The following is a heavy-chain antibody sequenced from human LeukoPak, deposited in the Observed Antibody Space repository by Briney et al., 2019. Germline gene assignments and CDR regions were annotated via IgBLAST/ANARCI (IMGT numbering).Heavy chain of an antibody. CDR1: GGSISSYY. Sequence: SETLSLTCTVSGGSISSYYWSWIRQPAGKGLEWIGRIYTSGSTNYNPSLKSRVTMSVDTSKNQFSLKLSSVTAADTAVYCCARMGPYYYDSSGYLDYWGQGTLVTVSS. D-gene: IGHD3-22*01. CDR2: IYTSGST. CDR3: ARMGPYYYDSSGYLDY. V-gene: IGHV4-4*07. J-gene: IGHJ4*02.